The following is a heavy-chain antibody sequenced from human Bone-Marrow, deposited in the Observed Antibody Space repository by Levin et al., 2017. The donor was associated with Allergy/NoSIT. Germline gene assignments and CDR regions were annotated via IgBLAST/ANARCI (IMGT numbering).Heavy chain of an antibody. Sequence: PGGSLRLSCAVSGFSFNAYWMSWVRQAPGKGLEWVASIKQSGSEIHYVDSVKGRFTISRDYASDSLHLQMDSLRVEDTAVYFCARAYDFDWIIYGGTYFDYWGLGALVTVSS. D-gene: IGHD3-9*01. CDR1: GFSFNAYW. CDR2: IKQSGSEI. CDR3: ARAYDFDWIIYGGTYFDY. J-gene: IGHJ4*02. V-gene: IGHV3-7*04.